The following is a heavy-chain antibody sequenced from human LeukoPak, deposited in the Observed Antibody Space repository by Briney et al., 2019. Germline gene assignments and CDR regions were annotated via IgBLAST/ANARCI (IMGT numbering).Heavy chain of an antibody. CDR3: ARDSSGYSKLDY. V-gene: IGHV4-31*03. D-gene: IGHD3-22*01. J-gene: IGHJ4*02. CDR1: GGSISSGGYY. CDR2: IYYSGST. Sequence: PSETLSLTCTVSGGSISSGGYYWSWIRQHPGKGLEWIGYIYYSGSTYYNPSLKSRVTISVDTSKNQFSLKLSSVTAADTAVYYCARDSSGYSKLDYWGQGTLVTVSS.